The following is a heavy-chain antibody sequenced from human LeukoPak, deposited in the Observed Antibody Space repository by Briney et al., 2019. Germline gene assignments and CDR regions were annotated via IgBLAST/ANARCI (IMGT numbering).Heavy chain of an antibody. V-gene: IGHV4-39*01. D-gene: IGHD6-13*01. CDR3: ARFGTISSWYVGYFDT. J-gene: IGHJ5*02. CDR2: MFYSGSI. Sequence: SETLSLTCTVSGDSISRSGYYWGWLRQPPGKGLEWIGSMFYSGSIHNNPSLKSRVTISVDTTKNQLSLKVSSVTAADTAVYYCARFGTISSWYVGYFDTWGQGILVTVSS. CDR1: GDSISRSGYY.